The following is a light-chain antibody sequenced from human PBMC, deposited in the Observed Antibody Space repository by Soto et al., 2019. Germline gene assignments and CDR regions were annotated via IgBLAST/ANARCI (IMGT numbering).Light chain of an antibody. CDR2: GAS. J-gene: IGKJ5*01. Sequence: EIVMTQSPATLSVSPGERATLSCRASQSISSNLAWYQQKPGQAPRLLIYGASTRAPGIPDRFSGSGSGTEFTLTISSLQSEDFAVYYCQLYNNWPISFGQGTRLDFK. CDR3: QLYNNWPIS. CDR1: QSISSN. V-gene: IGKV3-15*01.